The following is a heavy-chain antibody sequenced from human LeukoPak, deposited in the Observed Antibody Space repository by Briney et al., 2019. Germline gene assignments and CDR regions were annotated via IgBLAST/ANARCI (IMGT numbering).Heavy chain of an antibody. D-gene: IGHD3-10*01. Sequence: PGGSLRLSCAASGFTFSSYAMSWVRQAPGKGLEWVAVIWYDGSNKYYADSVKGRFTISRDNSKNTLYLQMNSLRAEDTAVYYCARAGYGSGSYPIDYWGQGTLVTVSS. CDR1: GFTFSSYA. CDR3: ARAGYGSGSYPIDY. J-gene: IGHJ4*02. V-gene: IGHV3-33*08. CDR2: IWYDGSNK.